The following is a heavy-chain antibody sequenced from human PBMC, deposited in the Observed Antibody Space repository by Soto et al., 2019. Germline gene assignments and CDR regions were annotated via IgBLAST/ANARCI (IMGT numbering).Heavy chain of an antibody. J-gene: IGHJ2*01. CDR1: GGSISSGDYY. Sequence: SETLSLTCTVSGGSISSGDYYWSWIRQPPGKGLEWIGYIYYSGSTYYNPTIKSRVTISVATSKNQFSLKLSSVTAADTAVYYCARQSPRSLHWYFDLWGRGTLVTVSS. CDR3: ARQSPRSLHWYFDL. V-gene: IGHV4-30-4*08. CDR2: IYYSGST. D-gene: IGHD2-15*01.